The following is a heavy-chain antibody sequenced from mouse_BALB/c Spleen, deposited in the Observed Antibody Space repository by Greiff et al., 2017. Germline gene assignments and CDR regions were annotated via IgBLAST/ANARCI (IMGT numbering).Heavy chain of an antibody. CDR2: IDPANGNT. J-gene: IGHJ2*01. CDR3: AYGKGH. CDR1: GFNIKDTY. D-gene: IGHD2-1*01. V-gene: IGHV14-3*02. Sequence: EVKLQESGAELVKPGASVKLSCTASGFNIKDTYMHWVKQRPEQGLEWIGRIDPANGNTKYDPKFQGKATITADTSSNTAYLQLSSLTSEDTAVYYCAYGKGHWGQGTTLTVSS.